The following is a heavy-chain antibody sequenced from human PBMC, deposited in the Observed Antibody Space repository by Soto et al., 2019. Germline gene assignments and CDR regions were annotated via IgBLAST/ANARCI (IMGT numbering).Heavy chain of an antibody. CDR3: ARHKGGDYIDY. D-gene: IGHD1-26*01. J-gene: IGHJ4*02. CDR1: GGSISSSSYY. CDR2: IYYSGST. V-gene: IGHV4-39*01. Sequence: QLQLQESGPGLVKPSETLSLTCTVSGGSISSSSYYWGWIRQPPGKGLEWIGSIYYSGSTYYNPSLKSRVTISVDTSKNQFSLKLSSVTAADTAVYYCARHKGGDYIDYWGQGTLVTVSS.